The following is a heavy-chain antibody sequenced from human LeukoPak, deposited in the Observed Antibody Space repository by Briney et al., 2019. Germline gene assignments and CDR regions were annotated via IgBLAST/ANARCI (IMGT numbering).Heavy chain of an antibody. J-gene: IGHJ4*02. CDR1: GFTFSSYA. D-gene: IGHD1-26*01. CDR3: AKVGLVGATRYYFDY. CDR2: ISGSGGST. Sequence: GGSLRLSCAASGFTFSSYAMGWVRQAPGKGLEWVSAISGSGGSTYYADSVKGRFTISRDNSKNTLYLQMNSLRAEDTAVYYCAKVGLVGATRYYFDYWGQGTLVTVSS. V-gene: IGHV3-23*01.